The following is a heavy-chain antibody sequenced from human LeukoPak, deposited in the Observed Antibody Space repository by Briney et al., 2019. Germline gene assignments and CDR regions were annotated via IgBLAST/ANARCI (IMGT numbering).Heavy chain of an antibody. CDR2: ISDSGGST. Sequence: PGGSLRLSCAAPGFTFNNYALSWLRQAPGKALEWLSAISDSGGSTYYADSVKGRFTISRDNSQNTLYLKMNSLRAEDTAVYYCAKGDGYNYDNWFDPWGQGTLVTVSS. CDR3: AKGDGYNYDNWFDP. J-gene: IGHJ5*02. CDR1: GFTFNNYA. V-gene: IGHV3-23*01. D-gene: IGHD5-24*01.